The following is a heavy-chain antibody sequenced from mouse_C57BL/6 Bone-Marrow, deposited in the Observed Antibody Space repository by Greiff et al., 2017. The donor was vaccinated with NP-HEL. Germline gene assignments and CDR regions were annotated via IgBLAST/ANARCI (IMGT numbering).Heavy chain of an antibody. Sequence: QVQLQQPGAELVKPGASVKLSCKASGYTFTSYWMHWVKQRPGQGLEWMGMIHPNSGSTNYNEKFKSKATLTVDKSSSTAYMQLSSLTSEDSAVYYCARRRMVTFDYWGQGTTLTVSS. CDR2: IHPNSGST. V-gene: IGHV1-64*01. D-gene: IGHD2-3*01. CDR3: ARRRMVTFDY. CDR1: GYTFTSYW. J-gene: IGHJ2*01.